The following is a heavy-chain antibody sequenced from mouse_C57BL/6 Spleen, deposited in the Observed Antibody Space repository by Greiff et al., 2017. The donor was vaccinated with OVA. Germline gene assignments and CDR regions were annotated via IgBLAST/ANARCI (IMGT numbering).Heavy chain of an antibody. V-gene: IGHV1-50*01. D-gene: IGHD2-1*01. J-gene: IGHJ3*01. CDR3: AYGNYSWD. CDR1: GYTFTSYW. Sequence: VQLQQPGAELVKPGASVKLSCKASGYTFTSYWMQWVKQRPGQGLEWIGEIDPSDSYTNYNQKFKGKATLTVDTSSSTAYMQLSSLTSEDSAVYYCAYGNYSWDWGQGTLVTVSA. CDR2: IDPSDSYT.